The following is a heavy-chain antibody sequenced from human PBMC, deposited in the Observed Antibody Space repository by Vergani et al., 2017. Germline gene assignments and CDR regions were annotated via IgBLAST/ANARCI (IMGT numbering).Heavy chain of an antibody. CDR1: GFTFSGFS. V-gene: IGHV3-21*01. CDR2: ISSSGTYI. Sequence: EVQLVESGGGLVKPGESLRLSCAASGFTFSGFSMNWVRQAPGKGLEWVSSISSSGTYIYYADSMKGRFTISRDNAKKSLYLQMNSLRAEDTAVYYCATIGYRRWGYYFDYWGQGILVTVSS. CDR3: ATIGYRRWGYYFDY. D-gene: IGHD2-2*02. J-gene: IGHJ4*02.